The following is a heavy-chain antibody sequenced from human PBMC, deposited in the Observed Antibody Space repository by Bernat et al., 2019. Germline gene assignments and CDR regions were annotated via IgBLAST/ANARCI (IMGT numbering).Heavy chain of an antibody. CDR2: INPNSGGT. D-gene: IGHD3-16*01. J-gene: IGHJ3*02. V-gene: IGHV1-2*04. CDR1: GYTFTGYY. Sequence: QVQLVQSGAEVKKPGASVKVSCKASGYTFTGYYMHWVRQAPRQGLEWMGWINPNSGGTNYAQKFQGWVTMTRDTSISTAYMELSRLRSDDTAVYYCARAALAITFGGDDAFDIWGQGTMVTVSS. CDR3: ARAALAITFGGDDAFDI.